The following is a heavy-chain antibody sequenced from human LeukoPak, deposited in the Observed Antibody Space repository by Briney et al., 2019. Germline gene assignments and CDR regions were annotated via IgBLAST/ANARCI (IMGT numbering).Heavy chain of an antibody. CDR3: ARDRGSSWYVPFDY. CDR1: GFTFSNYG. V-gene: IGHV3-20*04. CDR2: INWNGGST. Sequence: GRSLRLSCAASGFTFSNYGMHWVRQAPGKGLEWVSDINWNGGSTGYADSVKGRFTISRDNAKNSLYLQMNSLRAEDTALYYCARDRGSSWYVPFDYWGQGTLVTVSS. J-gene: IGHJ4*02. D-gene: IGHD6-13*01.